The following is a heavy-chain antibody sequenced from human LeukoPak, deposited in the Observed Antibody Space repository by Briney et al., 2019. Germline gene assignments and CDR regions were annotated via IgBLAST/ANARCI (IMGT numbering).Heavy chain of an antibody. CDR1: GFTFTNYD. CDR3: AKRPGDICVDWFGP. CDR2: ISSSGGTT. D-gene: IGHD3-9*01. Sequence: GGSLRLSCAASGFTFTNYDMNWVRQAPGKGLEWVSAISSSGGTTFYADSVKGRFTISRDNSKNTLYLQMNSLKADETAVYYCAKRPGDICVDWFGPWGQGTLVTASS. J-gene: IGHJ5*02. V-gene: IGHV3-23*01.